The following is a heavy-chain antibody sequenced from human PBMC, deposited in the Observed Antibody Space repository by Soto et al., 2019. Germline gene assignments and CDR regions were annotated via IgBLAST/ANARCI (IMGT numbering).Heavy chain of an antibody. V-gene: IGHV3-21*01. Sequence: EVQLVESGGGLVKPGGSLRLSCAASGFTFSSYSMNWVRQAPGKGLEWVSSINYKSHIDYADSVKGRFTISRDNAKNSLYLQMNSLRAEDTAVYFCARDLSYAGYYDYMAVWGIGTTVTVSS. J-gene: IGHJ6*03. CDR3: ARDLSYAGYYDYMAV. D-gene: IGHD3-16*01. CDR1: GFTFSSYS. CDR2: INYKSHI.